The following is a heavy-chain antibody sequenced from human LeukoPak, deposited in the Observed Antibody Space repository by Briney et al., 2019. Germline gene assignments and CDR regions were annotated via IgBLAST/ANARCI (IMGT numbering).Heavy chain of an antibody. D-gene: IGHD3-22*01. CDR2: IKSTLDGGTV. V-gene: IGHV3-15*01. CDR3: ASYTSANSGLFGT. Sequence: GGSLRLSCVGSGLTFNNDWMNWVRQAQGKGREWLGSIKSTLDGGTVEYAAPVEGRFIISRDDSKKTLYLQMTSLKMDDTAMCFCASYTSANSGLFGTWGPGTLVTVSS. CDR1: GLTFNNDW. J-gene: IGHJ5*02.